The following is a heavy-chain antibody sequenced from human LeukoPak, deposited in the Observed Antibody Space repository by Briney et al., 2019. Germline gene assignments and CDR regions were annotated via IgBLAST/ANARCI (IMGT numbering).Heavy chain of an antibody. CDR1: GGSFSGYY. Sequence: SETLSLTCAVYGGSFSGYYWSWIRQPPGKGLEWIGEINHSGSTNYNPSLKSRVTISLDTSNNQFSLKLTSVTAADTAVYYCARSRGDSTGWYTFDYWGQGTLVTVSS. CDR2: INHSGST. D-gene: IGHD6-19*01. CDR3: ARSRGDSTGWYTFDY. J-gene: IGHJ4*02. V-gene: IGHV4-34*01.